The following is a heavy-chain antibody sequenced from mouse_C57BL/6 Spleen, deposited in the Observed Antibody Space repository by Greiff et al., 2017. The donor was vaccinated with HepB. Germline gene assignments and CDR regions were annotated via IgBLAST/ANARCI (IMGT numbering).Heavy chain of an antibody. CDR3: ARKRDDYDEGY. CDR1: GYTFTSYW. D-gene: IGHD2-4*01. CDR2: IDPSDSYT. Sequence: QVQLQQPGAELVKPGASVKLSCKASGYTFTSYWMQWVKQRPGQGLEWIGEIDPSDSYTNYNQKFKGKATLTVDTSSSTAYMQLSSLTSEDSAVYYCARKRDDYDEGYWGQGTTLTVSS. V-gene: IGHV1-50*01. J-gene: IGHJ2*01.